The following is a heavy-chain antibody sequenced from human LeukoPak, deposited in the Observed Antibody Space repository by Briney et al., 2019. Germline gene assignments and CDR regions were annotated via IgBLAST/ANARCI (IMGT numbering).Heavy chain of an antibody. V-gene: IGHV3-30-3*01. CDR2: ISYDGSNK. CDR1: GFTFSSYA. D-gene: IGHD5-18*01. CDR3: ARPRGYSYGPTLDY. Sequence: GGSLRLSCAASGFTFSSYAMHWVRQAPGKGLEWVAVISYDGSNKYYADSVKDRFTISRDNSKNTLYLQMNSLRAEDTAVYYCARPRGYSYGPTLDYWGQGTLVTVSS. J-gene: IGHJ4*02.